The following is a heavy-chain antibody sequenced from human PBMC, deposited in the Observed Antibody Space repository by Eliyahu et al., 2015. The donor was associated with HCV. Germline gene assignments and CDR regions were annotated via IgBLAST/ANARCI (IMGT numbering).Heavy chain of an antibody. CDR2: ISSSSSYT. V-gene: IGHV3-11*06. CDR3: ARCSGGSCYSGEYYYGMDV. D-gene: IGHD2-15*01. Sequence: QVQLVESGGGLVKPGGSLRLSCAASGFTFSDYXXXWIRQAPGKGLEWVSYISSSSSYTNYADSVKGRFTISRDNAKNSLYLQMNSLRAEDTAVYYCARCSGGSCYSGEYYYGMDVWGQGTTVTVSS. J-gene: IGHJ6*02. CDR1: GFTFSDYX.